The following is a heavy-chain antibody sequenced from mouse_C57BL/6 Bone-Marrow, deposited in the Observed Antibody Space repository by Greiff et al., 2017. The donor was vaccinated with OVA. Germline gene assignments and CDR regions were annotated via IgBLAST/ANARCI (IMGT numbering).Heavy chain of an antibody. Sequence: VQLQQSGAELVKPGASVQLSCKASGYALSSYWMNWVKQRPGTGLEWIGQISPGDGDTNYNGQFKGQATLSADKSSSTAYMQLSSLTSEDSAVSFCARCDGFWYFDVWGTGTSVTVSS. CDR2: ISPGDGDT. V-gene: IGHV1-80*01. CDR1: GYALSSYW. J-gene: IGHJ1*03. D-gene: IGHD2-3*01. CDR3: ARCDGFWYFDV.